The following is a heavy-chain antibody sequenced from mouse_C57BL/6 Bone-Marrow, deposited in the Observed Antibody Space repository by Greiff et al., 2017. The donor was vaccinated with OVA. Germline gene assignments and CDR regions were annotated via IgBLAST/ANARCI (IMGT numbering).Heavy chain of an antibody. CDR2: IWTGGGT. CDR3: ARKTPVYYGSSYGYFDV. CDR1: GFSLTSYA. V-gene: IGHV2-9-1*01. J-gene: IGHJ1*03. D-gene: IGHD1-1*01. Sequence: VKLMESGPGLVAPSQRLSITCTVSGFSLTSYAISWVRQPPGKGLEWLGVIWTGGGTNYNSALKSRLSISKDNSKSQVFLKMNSLQTDDTARYYCARKTPVYYGSSYGYFDVWGTGTTVTVSS.